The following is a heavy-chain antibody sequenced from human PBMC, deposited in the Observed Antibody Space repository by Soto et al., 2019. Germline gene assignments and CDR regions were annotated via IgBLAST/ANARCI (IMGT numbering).Heavy chain of an antibody. CDR1: GGTFSSYS. Sequence: SVKVSCKASGGTFSSYSISWVRQAPGQGLEWMGGIIPIFGTANYAQKFQGRVTITADESTSTAYMELSSLRSEDTAVYYCARGWSGGPGALPGGFDYWGQGTLVTVSS. CDR2: IIPIFGTA. V-gene: IGHV1-69*13. CDR3: ARGWSGGPGALPGGFDY. J-gene: IGHJ4*02. D-gene: IGHD3-3*01.